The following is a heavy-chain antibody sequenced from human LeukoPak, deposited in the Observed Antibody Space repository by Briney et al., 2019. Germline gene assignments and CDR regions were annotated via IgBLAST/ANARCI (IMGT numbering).Heavy chain of an antibody. CDR3: ATSSIALAGTVDY. Sequence: GGSLRLSCAASGFTVSSKYMSWVRQAPGKGPEWVSSISSSSAYIYYADSVKGRFTISRDNAKSSLFLQMNSLRDEDTAVYYCATSSIALAGTVDYWGQGTLVTVSS. D-gene: IGHD6-19*01. CDR1: GFTVSSKY. CDR2: ISSSSAYI. V-gene: IGHV3-21*01. J-gene: IGHJ4*02.